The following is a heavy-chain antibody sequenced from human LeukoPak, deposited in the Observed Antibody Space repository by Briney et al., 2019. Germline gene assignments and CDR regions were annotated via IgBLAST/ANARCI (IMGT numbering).Heavy chain of an antibody. J-gene: IGHJ4*02. V-gene: IGHV3-30*02. CDR1: GFTFSSYG. Sequence: QLGGSLRLSCAASGFTFSSYGMHWVRQAPGKGLEWVAFIRYDGSNKYYADSVKGRFTISRDNSKNTLYLQMNSLRAEDTAVYYCAKDLLTMVRGVTPEIDYWGQGTLVTVSS. CDR3: AKDLLTMVRGVTPEIDY. CDR2: IRYDGSNK. D-gene: IGHD3-10*01.